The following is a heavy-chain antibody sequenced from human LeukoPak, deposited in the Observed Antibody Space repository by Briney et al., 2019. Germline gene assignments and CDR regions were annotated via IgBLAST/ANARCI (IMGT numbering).Heavy chain of an antibody. CDR2: IYTSGST. Sequence: PSETLSLTCTVSGGSISTYYWSWIRQPAGKGLEWIGRIYTSGSTNYNPSLKSRVTISVDTSKNQFSLKLSSVTAADTAVYYCARESPTIAVAENWFDPWGQGTLVTVSS. CDR1: GGSISTYY. V-gene: IGHV4-4*07. D-gene: IGHD6-19*01. CDR3: ARESPTIAVAENWFDP. J-gene: IGHJ5*02.